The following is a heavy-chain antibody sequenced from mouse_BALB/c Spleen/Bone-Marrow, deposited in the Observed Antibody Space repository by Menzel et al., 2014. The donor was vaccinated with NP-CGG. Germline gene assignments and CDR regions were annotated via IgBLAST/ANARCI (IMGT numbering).Heavy chain of an antibody. D-gene: IGHD3-1*01. CDR1: GYTFTEYT. Sequence: EVHLVESGPELVKPGASVKISRKTSGYTFTEYTMHWVKQSRGKSLEWIGGINPNNGGTSYNQKFKGKATLTVDKSSSTAYMELRSLTSEDSAVYYCARKLGLRESPFAYWGQGTLVTVSA. CDR3: ARKLGLRESPFAY. CDR2: INPNNGGT. J-gene: IGHJ3*01. V-gene: IGHV1-18*01.